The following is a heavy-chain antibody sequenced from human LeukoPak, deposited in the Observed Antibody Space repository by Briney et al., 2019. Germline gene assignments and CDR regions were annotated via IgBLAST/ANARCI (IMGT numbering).Heavy chain of an antibody. V-gene: IGHV1-8*01. CDR2: MNPNSGNT. J-gene: IGHJ4*02. CDR3: ARGRRWLQLFSYYFDY. CDR1: GYTFTSYD. Sequence: ASVKVSCKASGYTFTSYDINWVRQATGQGLEWMGRMNPNSGNTGYAQKFQGRVTMTRNTSISTAYIELSSLRSEDTAVYYCARGRRWLQLFSYYFDYWGQGTLVTVSS. D-gene: IGHD5-24*01.